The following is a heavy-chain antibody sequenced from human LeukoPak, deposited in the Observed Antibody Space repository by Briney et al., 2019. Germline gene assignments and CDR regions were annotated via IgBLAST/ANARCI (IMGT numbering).Heavy chain of an antibody. V-gene: IGHV3-9*01. CDR1: GFTFSSYA. D-gene: IGHD5-18*01. CDR3: AKGRGYNYGYIFGYFDY. Sequence: GGSLRLSCAASGFTFSSYAMNWVRQAPGKGLEWVSGISWNSGNIDYVDSVKGRFTISRDNAKNSLYLQMNSLRAEDTTLYYRAKGRGYNYGYIFGYFDYWGQGTLVTVSS. CDR2: ISWNSGNI. J-gene: IGHJ4*02.